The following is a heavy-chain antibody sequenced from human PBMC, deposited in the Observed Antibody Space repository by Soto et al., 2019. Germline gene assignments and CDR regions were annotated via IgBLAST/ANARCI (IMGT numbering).Heavy chain of an antibody. CDR2: VYYNGDT. CDR3: ARGHGHGGSSFDF. CDR1: GGSTHSYY. V-gene: IGHV4-59*01. Sequence: QVQLQESGPGLLKPSETLSLTCTVSGGSTHSYYWAWIRQPPGKVLEWMGYVYYNGDTNYNPSLKSRVTISVDASKNQFSLKLTSVTPADTAVYYCARGHGHGGSSFDFWGQGTLVTVYS. J-gene: IGHJ4*02. D-gene: IGHD2-15*01.